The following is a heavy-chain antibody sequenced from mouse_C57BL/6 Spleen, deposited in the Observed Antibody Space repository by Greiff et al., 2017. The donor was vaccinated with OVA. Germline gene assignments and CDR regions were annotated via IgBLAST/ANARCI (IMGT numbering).Heavy chain of an antibody. Sequence: QVQLQQSGAELVKPGASVKLSCKASGYTFTSYWMQWVKQRPGQGLEWIGEIDPSDSYTNYNQKFKGKATLTVDTSSSTAYMQLSSLTSEDSAVYYCARSNYSNYRYAMDYWGQGTSVTVSS. D-gene: IGHD2-5*01. CDR1: GYTFTSYW. V-gene: IGHV1-50*01. CDR3: ARSNYSNYRYAMDY. CDR2: IDPSDSYT. J-gene: IGHJ4*01.